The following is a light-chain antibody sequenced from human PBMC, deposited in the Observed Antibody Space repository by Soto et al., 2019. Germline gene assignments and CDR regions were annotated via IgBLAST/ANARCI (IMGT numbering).Light chain of an antibody. J-gene: IGKJ1*01. CDR1: QSISTF. V-gene: IGKV1-39*01. CDR2: RAS. CDR3: QHSYSSPPWT. Sequence: DIQMTQSPSSLSASVGDRVTISCRASQSISTFLSWYQQKPGTAPRLLIYRASSVKSGVPPRFSGSGSGRDFTLTISSLRPEDSATYFCQHSYSSPPWTFGQGTKVDIK.